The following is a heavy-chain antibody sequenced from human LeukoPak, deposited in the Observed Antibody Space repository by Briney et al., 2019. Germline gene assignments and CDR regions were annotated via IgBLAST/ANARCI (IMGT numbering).Heavy chain of an antibody. D-gene: IGHD2-15*01. V-gene: IGHV4-39*07. J-gene: IGHJ3*02. CDR1: GFTFSSYS. Sequence: GSLRLSCAASGFTFSSYSMNWVRQPPGKGLEWIGSIYYSGSTYYNPSLKSRVTISVDTSKNQFSLKLSSVTAADTAVYYCARDIVVVVAATPRCNAFDIWGQGTMVTVSS. CDR2: IYYSGST. CDR3: ARDIVVVVAATPRCNAFDI.